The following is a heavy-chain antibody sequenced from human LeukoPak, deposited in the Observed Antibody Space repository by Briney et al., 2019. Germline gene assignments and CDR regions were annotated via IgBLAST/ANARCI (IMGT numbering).Heavy chain of an antibody. V-gene: IGHV3-23*01. CDR3: ATYRQVLLPFES. D-gene: IGHD2-8*02. Sequence: GGSLRLSCAASGFTFSSYEMNWVRQAPGKGLEWVSSIFPSGGEIHYADSVRGQFTISRDNSKSTLSLQMNSLRAEDTAIYYCATYRQVLLPFESWGQGTLVTVSS. CDR2: IFPSGGEI. CDR1: GFTFSSYE. J-gene: IGHJ4*02.